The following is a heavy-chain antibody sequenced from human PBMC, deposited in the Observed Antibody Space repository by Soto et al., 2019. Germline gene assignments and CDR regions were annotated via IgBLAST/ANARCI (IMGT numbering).Heavy chain of an antibody. CDR2: IYYSGST. Sequence: PSETLSLTCAVSGGSISGGGYYWSRIRQHPGKGLEWIGYIYYSGSTYYNPSLKSRVTISVDTSKNQFSLKLSSVTAADTAVYYCASTYSGTLRFLEWSPYYYYGMDVWGQGTTVTVSS. J-gene: IGHJ6*02. CDR3: ASTYSGTLRFLEWSPYYYYGMDV. V-gene: IGHV4-31*11. D-gene: IGHD3-3*01. CDR1: GGSISGGGYY.